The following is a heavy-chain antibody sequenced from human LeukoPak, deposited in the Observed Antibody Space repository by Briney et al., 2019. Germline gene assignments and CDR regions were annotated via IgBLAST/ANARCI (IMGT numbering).Heavy chain of an antibody. D-gene: IGHD3-16*02. CDR1: GYTFTGYY. CDR3: ARGGIWGSYQYIDY. V-gene: IGHV1-2*02. J-gene: IGHJ4*02. CDR2: INPNSGGT. Sequence: GASVKVSCKASGYTFTGYYMHWVRQAPGQGLEWMGWINPNSGGTNYAQKFQGRVTMTRDTSASTAYMELSSLRSEDMAVYYCARGGIWGSYQYIDYWGQGTLVTVSS.